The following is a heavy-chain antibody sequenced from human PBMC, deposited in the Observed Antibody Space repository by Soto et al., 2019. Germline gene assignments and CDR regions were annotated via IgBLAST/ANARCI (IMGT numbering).Heavy chain of an antibody. J-gene: IGHJ6*01. Sequence: ESGGGVVQPGRSLRLSCAASGFTFNNSGMHWVRQTPAKGLECVAGIWYDGSQTRYAESVKGRFTISRDNFQNTLYLQMDSLRAEDTAMYYCARDFTVGAIYSGVYYYSMDVWGRGTTVTVSS. D-gene: IGHD1-26*01. V-gene: IGHV3-33*01. CDR3: ARDFTVGAIYSGVYYYSMDV. CDR2: IWYDGSQT. CDR1: GFTFNNSG.